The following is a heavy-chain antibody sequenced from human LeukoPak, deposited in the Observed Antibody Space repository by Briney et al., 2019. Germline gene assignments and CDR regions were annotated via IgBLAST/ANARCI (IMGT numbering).Heavy chain of an antibody. J-gene: IGHJ3*02. CDR3: ASGIAAAGNGYAFDI. D-gene: IGHD6-13*01. Sequence: SETLSLTCAVSGGSISSGGYYWSWLRQPPGKGLEWIGYISYSGSTNYNPSLKSRVTISVDTSKNQFSLKLSSVTAADTAVYYCASGIAAAGNGYAFDIWGQGTMVTVSS. V-gene: IGHV4-61*08. CDR2: ISYSGST. CDR1: GGSISSGGYY.